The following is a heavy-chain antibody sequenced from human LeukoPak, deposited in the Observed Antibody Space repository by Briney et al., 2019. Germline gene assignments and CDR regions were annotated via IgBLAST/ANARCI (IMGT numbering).Heavy chain of an antibody. D-gene: IGHD2-15*01. Sequence: GGSLRLSCAASGFTFSSYGMHWVRQAPGKGLEWVSSISSSSNYIYYADSVKGRFTISRDNAKNSLYLQMNSLRGEDTAVYYCARGYCSGGSCYEIDYWGQGALVTVSS. CDR1: GFTFSSYG. CDR3: ARGYCSGGSCYEIDY. CDR2: ISSSSNYI. J-gene: IGHJ4*02. V-gene: IGHV3-21*01.